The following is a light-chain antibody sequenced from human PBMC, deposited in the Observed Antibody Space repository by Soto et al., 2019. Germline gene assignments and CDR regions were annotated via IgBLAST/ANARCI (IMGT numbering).Light chain of an antibody. Sequence: QSVLTQPASVSGSRGQSITISCTGTSNDIGGYKYVSWYQQHPGKVPKLMIYDVTYRPSGVSDRFSGSKPGNTASLTDSGLQAEDDADYYCSSFTNRGTLYVFGSGTKVTVL. CDR2: DVT. CDR1: SNDIGGYKY. J-gene: IGLJ1*01. CDR3: SSFTNRGTLYV. V-gene: IGLV2-14*03.